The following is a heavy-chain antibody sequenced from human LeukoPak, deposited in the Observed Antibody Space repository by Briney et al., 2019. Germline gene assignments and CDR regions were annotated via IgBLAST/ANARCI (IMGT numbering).Heavy chain of an antibody. Sequence: GESLKISCKGSGYSFTSYWIGWVRQMPGKGLEWMGIIYPGDSDTRYSPSFQGQVTISADKSISTAYLQWSSLKASDTAMYYCARRGVAVAHHVWYFDLWGRGTLVTVSS. D-gene: IGHD6-19*01. CDR3: ARRGVAVAHHVWYFDL. V-gene: IGHV5-51*01. CDR2: IYPGDSDT. CDR1: GYSFTSYW. J-gene: IGHJ2*01.